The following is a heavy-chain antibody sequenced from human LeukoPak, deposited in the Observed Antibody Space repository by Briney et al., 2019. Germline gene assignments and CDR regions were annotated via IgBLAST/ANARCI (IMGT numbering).Heavy chain of an antibody. Sequence: ASVEVSCKASGYTFTSYDINWVRQATGQGLEWMGWMNPNSGNTGYAQKFQGRVTMTRNTSISTAYMELSSLRSEDTAVYYCARGLGFLASLLENYYYYGMDVWGQGTTVTVSS. V-gene: IGHV1-8*01. CDR3: ARGLGFLASLLENYYYYGMDV. CDR2: MNPNSGNT. D-gene: IGHD2-21*01. J-gene: IGHJ6*02. CDR1: GYTFTSYD.